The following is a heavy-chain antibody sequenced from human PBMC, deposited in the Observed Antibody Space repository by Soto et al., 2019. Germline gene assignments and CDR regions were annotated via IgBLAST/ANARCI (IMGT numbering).Heavy chain of an antibody. CDR3: ARDLGGWPDY. D-gene: IGHD2-15*01. CDR1: GYTFTSEY. Sequence: EASVKVSCKASGYTFTSEYIHWVRQAPGQGLEWMGIINPSTGSTSYAQKFQGRVTMTRDTSASTVDMELSSLRSEDTAVYYCARDLGGWPDYWGQGTLVTVSS. J-gene: IGHJ4*02. CDR2: INPSTGST. V-gene: IGHV1-46*01.